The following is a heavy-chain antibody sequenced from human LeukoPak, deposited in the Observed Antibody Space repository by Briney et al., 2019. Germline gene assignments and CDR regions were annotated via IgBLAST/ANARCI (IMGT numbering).Heavy chain of an antibody. V-gene: IGHV4-4*02. Sequence: SETLSLTCAVSGGSISSSNWWSWVRQPPGKGLEWIGGIYHSGSTNYNPSLKSRVTISVDRSKNQFSLKLSSVTAADTAVYYCARQYSSGWYADYWGQGTLVTVSS. CDR3: ARQYSSGWYADY. CDR2: IYHSGST. D-gene: IGHD6-19*01. CDR1: GGSISSSNW. J-gene: IGHJ4*02.